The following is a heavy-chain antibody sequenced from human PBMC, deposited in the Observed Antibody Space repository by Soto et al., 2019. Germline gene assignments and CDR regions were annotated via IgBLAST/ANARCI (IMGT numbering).Heavy chain of an antibody. V-gene: IGHV3-43*01. CDR1: GFTFDDYT. CDR3: AKDMSIAVAGNGYGMDV. J-gene: IGHJ6*02. D-gene: IGHD6-19*01. CDR2: ISWDGGST. Sequence: GGSLRLSCAASGFTFDDYTMHWVRQAPGKGLEWVSLISWDGGSTYYADSVKGRITISRDNSKNSLYLQMNSLRTEDTALYYCAKDMSIAVAGNGYGMDVWGQGTTVTVSS.